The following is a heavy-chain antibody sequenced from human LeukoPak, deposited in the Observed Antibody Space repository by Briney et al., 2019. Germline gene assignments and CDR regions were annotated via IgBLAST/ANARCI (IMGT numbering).Heavy chain of an antibody. V-gene: IGHV3-23*01. CDR1: GFTFSNHG. CDR3: AKDFSGQQGLDY. CDR2: ISGSGGRT. Sequence: GGSLRLSCAASGFTFSNHGMNWVRQAPGKGLEWVSGISGSGGRTYYADSVKGRFTISRDNSKNTLYLQMNSLRAEDTAVYYCAKDFSGQQGLDYWGQGTLVTVSS. J-gene: IGHJ4*02. D-gene: IGHD1-26*01.